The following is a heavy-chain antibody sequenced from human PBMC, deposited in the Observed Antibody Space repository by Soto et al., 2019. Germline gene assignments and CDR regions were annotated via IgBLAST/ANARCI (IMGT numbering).Heavy chain of an antibody. CDR1: GYTFTGYA. V-gene: IGHV1-3*01. J-gene: IGHJ5*02. D-gene: IGHD3-9*01. CDR3: ARDRYDILTLGFDP. Sequence: GASVKVSCKASGYTFTGYAMHWVRQAPGQRLEWMGWINAGNGNTKYSQKFQGRVTITRDTSASAAYMELSSLRSEDTAVYYCARDRYDILTLGFDPWGQGTLVTVSS. CDR2: INAGNGNT.